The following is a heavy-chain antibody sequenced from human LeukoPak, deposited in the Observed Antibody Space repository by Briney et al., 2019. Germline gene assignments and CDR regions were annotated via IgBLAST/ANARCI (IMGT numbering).Heavy chain of an antibody. J-gene: IGHJ3*02. CDR2: ISSSSSYI. CDR3: ARDSPDSSGYYYEDDAFDI. D-gene: IGHD3-22*01. CDR1: GFAFSSYS. Sequence: PGGSLRLSCAASGFAFSSYSMNWVRQAPGKGLEWVSSISSSSSYIYYADSVKGRFTISRDNAKNSLYLQMNSLRAEDTAVYYCARDSPDSSGYYYEDDAFDIWGQGTMVTVSS. V-gene: IGHV3-21*01.